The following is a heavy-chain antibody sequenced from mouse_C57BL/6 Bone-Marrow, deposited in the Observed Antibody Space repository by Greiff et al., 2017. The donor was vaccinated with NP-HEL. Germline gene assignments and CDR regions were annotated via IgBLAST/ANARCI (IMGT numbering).Heavy chain of an antibody. CDR2: IYPGDGDT. V-gene: IGHV1-82*01. Sequence: QVQLQQSGPELVKPGASVKISCKASGYAFSSYWMNWVKQRPGKGLEWIGRIYPGDGDTNYNGKFKGKATLTADKSSSTAYMPLSSLTSEDSAVYFCDRMEGTRYFDDWGQGTTLTVSS. D-gene: IGHD3-3*01. CDR1: GYAFSSYW. CDR3: DRMEGTRYFDD. J-gene: IGHJ2*01.